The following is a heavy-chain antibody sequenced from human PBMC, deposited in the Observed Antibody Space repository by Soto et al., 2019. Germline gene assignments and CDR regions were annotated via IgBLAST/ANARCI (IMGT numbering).Heavy chain of an antibody. CDR2: IDPSDSYA. Sequence: GESLKISCKGSGYSFTSYWINWVRQMPGKGLEWMGRIDPSDSYANYSPSFQGHVTISVDKSINTAYLQWSSLKASDTAMYYCARHDVGARGWVEEPLWGQGTLVSVSS. V-gene: IGHV5-10-1*01. CDR1: GYSFTSYW. CDR3: ARHDVGARGWVEEPL. D-gene: IGHD1-1*01. J-gene: IGHJ4*02.